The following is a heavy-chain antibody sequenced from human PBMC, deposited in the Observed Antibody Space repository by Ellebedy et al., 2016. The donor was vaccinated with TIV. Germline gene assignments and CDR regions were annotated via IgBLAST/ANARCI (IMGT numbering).Heavy chain of an antibody. J-gene: IGHJ4*02. CDR2: IKSSSNPI. V-gene: IGHV3-48*02. D-gene: IGHD3-16*01. Sequence: GGSLRLSCAASGFTFRSYSMNWARQAPGKGLEWVSHIKSSSNPIYYADSVKGRFIISRDNAKNSLYLQMNNLRDEDTAVYYCSRDGGRGGGNDFWGQGTLVIVSS. CDR1: GFTFRSYS. CDR3: SRDGGRGGGNDF.